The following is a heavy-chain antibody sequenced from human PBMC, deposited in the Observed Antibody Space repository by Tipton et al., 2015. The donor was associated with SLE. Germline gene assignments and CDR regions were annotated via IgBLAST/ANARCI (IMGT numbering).Heavy chain of an antibody. J-gene: IGHJ4*02. V-gene: IGHV4-61*01. CDR1: GGSVSSGSYY. D-gene: IGHD1-20*01. Sequence: TLPLTCTVSGGSVSSGSYYWSWIRQPPGKGLEWIGYIYYSGSTNYNPSLKSRVTISVDTSKNQFSLKLSSVTAADTAVYYCARARKWNYYFDYWGQGTLVTVSS. CDR2: IYYSGST. CDR3: ARARKWNYYFDY.